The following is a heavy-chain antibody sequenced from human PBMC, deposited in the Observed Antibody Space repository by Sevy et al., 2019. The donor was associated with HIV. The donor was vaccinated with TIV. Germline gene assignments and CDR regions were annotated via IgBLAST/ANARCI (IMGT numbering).Heavy chain of an antibody. CDR3: ARESWELSYYYYYYYMDV. CDR1: GFTFDDYG. Sequence: GGSLRLSCAASGFTFDDYGMSWVRQAPGKGLEWVSGINWNGGSTGYADSVKGRFTISRDNAKNSLYLQMNSLRAEDTALNHCARESWELSYYYYYYYMDVWGKGTTVTVSS. J-gene: IGHJ6*03. D-gene: IGHD1-26*01. CDR2: INWNGGST. V-gene: IGHV3-20*01.